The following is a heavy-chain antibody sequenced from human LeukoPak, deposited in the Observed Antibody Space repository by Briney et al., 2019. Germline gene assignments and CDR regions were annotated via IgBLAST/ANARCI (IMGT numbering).Heavy chain of an antibody. CDR3: ARGPDYYGDYISWFPDAFHI. CDR1: GASFSGYF. D-gene: IGHD4-17*01. V-gene: IGHV4-34*01. CDR2: IKYDGTT. J-gene: IGHJ3*02. Sequence: SETPSLTCAVSGASFSGYFWNWIRQSPEKGLEWIGEIKYDGTTNYNPSLTSRVTMSIDKATNQFHLKVTSLTAADTAVYYCARGPDYYGDYISWFPDAFHIWGQGTLVSVSP.